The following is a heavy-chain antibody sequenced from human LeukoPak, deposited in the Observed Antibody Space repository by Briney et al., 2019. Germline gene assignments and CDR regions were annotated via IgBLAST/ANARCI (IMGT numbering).Heavy chain of an antibody. D-gene: IGHD5-18*01. Sequence: GGSLRLSCAASGFTVSRNYMSWVRQAPGKGLEWVSVIYSGDSTYYADSVKGRFTISRDNSKNTLYLQMNSLRAEDTAVYYCARGGYSYAPDFDYWGQGTLVTVSS. CDR2: IYSGDST. J-gene: IGHJ4*02. CDR3: ARGGYSYAPDFDY. CDR1: GFTVSRNY. V-gene: IGHV3-66*01.